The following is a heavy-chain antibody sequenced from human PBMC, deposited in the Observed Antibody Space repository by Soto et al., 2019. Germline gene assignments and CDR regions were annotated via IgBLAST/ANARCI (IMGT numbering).Heavy chain of an antibody. CDR2: ISSSSSYT. CDR1: GCNYSDYF. J-gene: IGHJ6*02. CDR3: ARDIVTVTGTGDYYYGMDV. V-gene: IGHV3-11*06. Sequence: PLVSLRLCSTASGCNYSDYFMSWLRHAPGKGLEWVSYISSSSSYTNYADSVKGRFTISRDNAKNSLYLQMNSLRAEDTAVYYCARDIVTVTGTGDYYYGMDVWGQGTTVTVSS. D-gene: IGHD4-4*01.